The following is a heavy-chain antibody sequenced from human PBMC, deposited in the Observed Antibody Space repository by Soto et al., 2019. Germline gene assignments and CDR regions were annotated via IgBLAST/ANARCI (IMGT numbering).Heavy chain of an antibody. CDR3: AGGQGSLIPYYFDS. Sequence: QVQLVQSGAEVKKPGASVRVSCKASEHTFTNYGINWVRLAPGQGLEWMGWINTYSGNTIYAQKLQDRLTITTDTSTTTASMELRSLTSDDTAVFYCAGGQGSLIPYYFDSWGQGTLVTVS. CDR1: EHTFTNYG. D-gene: IGHD2-2*01. J-gene: IGHJ4*02. CDR2: INTYSGNT. V-gene: IGHV1-18*04.